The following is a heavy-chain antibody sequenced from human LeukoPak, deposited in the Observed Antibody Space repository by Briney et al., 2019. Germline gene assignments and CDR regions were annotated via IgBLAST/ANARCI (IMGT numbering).Heavy chain of an antibody. J-gene: IGHJ4*02. CDR2: IYDSIRA. Sequence: PSETLSLTCSVSGGSICSGGYYWTWVRQHPGKGLEWIGYIYDSIRAYYAPSLKGRVTISADTSKNQFSLKLTSVTAADTAVYYCARESSGSRSTVDYWGQGTLVTVSS. V-gene: IGHV4-31*03. CDR1: GGSICSGGYY. D-gene: IGHD3-22*01. CDR3: ARESSGSRSTVDY.